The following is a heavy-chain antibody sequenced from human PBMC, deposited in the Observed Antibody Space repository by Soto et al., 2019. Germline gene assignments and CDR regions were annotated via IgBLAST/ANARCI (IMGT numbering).Heavy chain of an antibody. J-gene: IGHJ3*02. CDR3: AKVAYSSGWYQAFDI. Sequence: GGSLRLSCAASGFTFSSYGMHWVRQAPGKGLEWVAVISYDGSNKYYADSVKGRFTISRDNSKNTLYLQMNSLRAEDTAVYYCAKVAYSSGWYQAFDIWCQGTMVTVS. CDR2: ISYDGSNK. CDR1: GFTFSSYG. V-gene: IGHV3-30*18. D-gene: IGHD6-19*01.